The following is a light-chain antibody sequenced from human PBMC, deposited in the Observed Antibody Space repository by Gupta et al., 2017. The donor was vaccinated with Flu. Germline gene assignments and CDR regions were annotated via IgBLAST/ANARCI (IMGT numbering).Light chain of an antibody. CDR1: QSISNW. CDR3: QQYNSYPWT. V-gene: IGKV1-5*03. J-gene: IGKJ1*01. Sequence: PSTLAASVGDRVTITCRASQSISNWLAWYQQKPGKAPKLLIYKASSLESGVPSRFSGSGSGTEFTLTISSLQPDDFATYYCQQYNSYPWTFGQGTKVEIK. CDR2: KAS.